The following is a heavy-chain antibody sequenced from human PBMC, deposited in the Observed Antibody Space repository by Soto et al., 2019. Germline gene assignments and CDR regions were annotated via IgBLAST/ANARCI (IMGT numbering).Heavy chain of an antibody. CDR2: IIPIFGTT. D-gene: IGHD5-12*01. Sequence: QVQLVQSGAEVKKPGSSVKVSCKASGGTFSNYAITWVRQAPGQGLEWVGRIIPIFGTTNVAQKFQGRVTITADEATTTANMELRGLISDDTAVYYCAKDGGADGYFGNWLDPWGQGTLVTVSS. CDR1: GGTFSNYA. CDR3: AKDGGADGYFGNWLDP. J-gene: IGHJ5*02. V-gene: IGHV1-69*15.